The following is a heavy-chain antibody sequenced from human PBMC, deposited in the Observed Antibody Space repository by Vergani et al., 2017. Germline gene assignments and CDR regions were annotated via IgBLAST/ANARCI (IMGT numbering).Heavy chain of an antibody. CDR1: GFTFSSYW. J-gene: IGHJ6*02. V-gene: IGHV3-74*01. D-gene: IGHD3-22*01. Sequence: EVQLVESGGGLVQPGGSLRLSCAASGFTFSSYWMHWVRQAPGKGLVWVSRINSDGGSTTYADSVKGRFTISRDNAKNTLYLQMNSLRAEDTAVYYCVRDTYSYDSSGYYPSGGMDGWGQGTTVTVSS. CDR2: INSDGGST. CDR3: VRDTYSYDSSGYYPSGGMDG.